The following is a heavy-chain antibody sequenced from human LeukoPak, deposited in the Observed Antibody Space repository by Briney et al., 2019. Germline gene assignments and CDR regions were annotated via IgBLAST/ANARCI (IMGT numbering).Heavy chain of an antibody. CDR1: EFTFSSYS. CDR3: AKSPYYDASGYNREYYFDC. V-gene: IGHV3-23*01. Sequence: GGSLRLSCAASEFTFSSYSMSWVRQAPGRGLEWVSSITGGGGSTYFADSVKDRFTISRDNSRNTLYLQLNSLRAEDTAVYYCAKSPYYDASGYNREYYFDCWGQGTLVTVSS. J-gene: IGHJ4*02. D-gene: IGHD3-22*01. CDR2: ITGGGGST.